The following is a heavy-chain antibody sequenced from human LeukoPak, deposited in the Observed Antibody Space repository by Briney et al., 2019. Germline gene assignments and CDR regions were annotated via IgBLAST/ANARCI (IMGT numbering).Heavy chain of an antibody. D-gene: IGHD3-22*01. Sequence: ASVTVSCKASGYTFTSYGINWVRQAPGKGLEWVSYISSSSSTIYYADSVKGRFTISRDNAKNSLYLQMNSLRAEDTAVYYCARGAYYYEDWGQGTLVTVSS. J-gene: IGHJ4*02. V-gene: IGHV3-48*01. CDR2: ISSSSSTI. CDR3: ARGAYYYED. CDR1: GYTFTSYG.